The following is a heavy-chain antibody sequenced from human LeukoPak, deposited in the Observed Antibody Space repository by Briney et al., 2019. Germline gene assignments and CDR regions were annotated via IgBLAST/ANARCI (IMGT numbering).Heavy chain of an antibody. CDR3: AKVSYFDWLLQSDY. V-gene: IGHV3-23*01. D-gene: IGHD3-9*01. Sequence: GGSLRLSCAASGFTFSSYAMSWVRQAPGKGLEWVSAISGSGGSTYYADSVKGRFTISRDNSKNTLYLQMNSLRAEDTAVYYCAKVSYFDWLLQSDYWGQGTLVTVSS. CDR1: GFTFSSYA. CDR2: ISGSGGST. J-gene: IGHJ4*02.